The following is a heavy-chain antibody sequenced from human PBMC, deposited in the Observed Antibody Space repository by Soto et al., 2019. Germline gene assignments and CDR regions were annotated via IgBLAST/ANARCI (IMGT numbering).Heavy chain of an antibody. CDR3: ARGGHVVVVTAAMDY. CDR1: GDTFTDYY. J-gene: IGHJ4*01. D-gene: IGHD2-21*02. Sequence: QVQLMQSGAEVKKPGASVKVSCKASGDTFTDYYIHWVRQAPGQGLEWLGTVNPSGGHTSYAQHFLGRGTMARDTSTSSHYMELTSLTSEDTAVYYCARGGHVVVVTAAMDYWGHVTLVTVSS. CDR2: VNPSGGHT. V-gene: IGHV1-46*01.